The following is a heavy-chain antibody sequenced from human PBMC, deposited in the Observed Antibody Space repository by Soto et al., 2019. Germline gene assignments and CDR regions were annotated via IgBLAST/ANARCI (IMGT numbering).Heavy chain of an antibody. CDR2: IYSSGSA. CDR3: ATIVGANDY. V-gene: IGHV4-4*07. CDR1: RASIYTYS. D-gene: IGHD1-26*01. Sequence: SETLSLTCSVSRASIYTYSWTWIRQPAGKGLQWIGHIYSSGSANYSPSLKSRVSMSVDSSKNQISLKLTSVTAADTAVYYCATIVGANDYWGQGTLVTVSA. J-gene: IGHJ4*02.